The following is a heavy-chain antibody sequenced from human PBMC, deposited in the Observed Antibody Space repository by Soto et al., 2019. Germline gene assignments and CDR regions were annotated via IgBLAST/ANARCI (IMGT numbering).Heavy chain of an antibody. J-gene: IGHJ6*02. Sequence: QVQLVQSGAEVKKPGASVKVSCKASGYTFTSYGISWVRQAPGQGLEWMGWISAYNGNTNYAQKLQGRVTMTTDTSTSTAYMELRGLRSDDTAVYYCARIEGITIFGVVGAGRGRYGMDVWGQGTTVTVSS. CDR2: ISAYNGNT. V-gene: IGHV1-18*04. CDR1: GYTFTSYG. D-gene: IGHD3-3*01. CDR3: ARIEGITIFGVVGAGRGRYGMDV.